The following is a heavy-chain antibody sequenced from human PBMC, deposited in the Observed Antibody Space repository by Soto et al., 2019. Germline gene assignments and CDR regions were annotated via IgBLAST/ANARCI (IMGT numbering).Heavy chain of an antibody. CDR2: ISYDGSNK. Sequence: PGGSLRLSCAPSGFTFSSYGMHWVRQAPGKGQEWVAVISYDGSNKYYADSVKGRFTSSRDNSKNTRYLQMNSLRAEDTAVYYCANVRWNYVGYYYYGMDVGGQGTTVTVPS. J-gene: IGHJ6*01. CDR1: GFTFSSYG. V-gene: IGHV3-30*18. CDR3: ANVRWNYVGYYYYGMDV. D-gene: IGHD1-7*01.